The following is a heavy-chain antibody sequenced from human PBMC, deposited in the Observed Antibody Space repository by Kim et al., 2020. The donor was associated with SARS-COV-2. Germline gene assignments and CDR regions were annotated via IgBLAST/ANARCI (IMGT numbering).Heavy chain of an antibody. V-gene: IGHV3-23*01. CDR3: AKHQTYDILTGYKRYFDY. J-gene: IGHJ4*02. Sequence: KGRFTISRDNSKNTLYLQMNSLRAEDTAVYYCAKHQTYDILTGYKRYFDYWGQGTLVTVSS. D-gene: IGHD3-9*01.